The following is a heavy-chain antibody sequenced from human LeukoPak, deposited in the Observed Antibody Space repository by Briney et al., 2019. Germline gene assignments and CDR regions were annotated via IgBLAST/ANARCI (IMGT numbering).Heavy chain of an antibody. V-gene: IGHV4-39*07. CDR1: GGSISSSSYY. J-gene: IGHJ4*02. Sequence: PSETLSLTCTVSGGSISSSSYYWGWIRQPPGKGLEWIGSIYYSGSTYYNPSLKSRVTISVDTSKNQFSLKLSSATAADTAVYYCAKDLRAYDFWSGSRPELSYYFDYWGQGTLVTVSS. CDR2: IYYSGST. CDR3: AKDLRAYDFWSGSRPELSYYFDY. D-gene: IGHD3-3*01.